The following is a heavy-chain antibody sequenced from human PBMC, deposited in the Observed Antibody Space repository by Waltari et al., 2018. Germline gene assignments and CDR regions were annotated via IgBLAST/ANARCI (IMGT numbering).Heavy chain of an antibody. CDR1: GGTFSSYA. CDR2: IIPIFGTA. D-gene: IGHD2-2*01. CDR3: ASLEVAVVPAANYGMDV. J-gene: IGHJ6*02. V-gene: IGHV1-69*01. Sequence: QVQLVQSGAEVKKPGSSVKVSCKASGGTFSSYAISWVRQAPGQGLEWMGGIIPIFGTANYAQKFQGRVTITADESKSTAYMELSSLRSEDTAVYYCASLEVAVVPAANYGMDVWGQGTTVTVSS.